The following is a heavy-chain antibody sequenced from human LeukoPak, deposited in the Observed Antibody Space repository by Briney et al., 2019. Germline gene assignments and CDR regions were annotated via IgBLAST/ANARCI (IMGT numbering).Heavy chain of an antibody. CDR2: IHYSGST. D-gene: IGHD5-12*01. Sequence: PSDTLALTCTFSVGSIRTYYWNWIRQPPGKGLEWIGYIHYSGSTNYNPSLTSRVTMSLDTSKNNFSLRLTSVTAADTAVYYCARGDDYNSTYFDNWGQGTLVTVSS. CDR3: ARGDDYNSTYFDN. V-gene: IGHV4-59*07. CDR1: VGSIRTYY. J-gene: IGHJ4*02.